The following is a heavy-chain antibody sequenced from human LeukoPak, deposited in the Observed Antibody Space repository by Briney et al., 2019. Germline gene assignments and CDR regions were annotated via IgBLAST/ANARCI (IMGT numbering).Heavy chain of an antibody. CDR2: IIPIFGTA. V-gene: IGHV1-69*05. D-gene: IGHD6-6*01. CDR3: ARSLSIAAYYFDY. Sequence: SVKVSCKASGGTFSSYAISWVRQAPGQGLEWMGRIIPIFGTANYAQKFQGRVTITTDESTSTAYMELSSLRSEDTAVYYCARSLSIAAYYFDYWGQGTLVTVSS. J-gene: IGHJ4*02. CDR1: GGTFSSYA.